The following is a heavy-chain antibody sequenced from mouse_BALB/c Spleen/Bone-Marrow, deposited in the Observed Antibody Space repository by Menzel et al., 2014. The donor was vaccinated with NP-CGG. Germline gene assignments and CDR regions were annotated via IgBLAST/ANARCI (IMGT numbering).Heavy chain of an antibody. V-gene: IGHV1S135*01. CDR3: ARGGYDVGTFAY. CDR2: IDPYNGDT. J-gene: IGHJ3*01. Sequence: VQLKQSGPELEKPGASVKISCKASGYSFTGYNMNWVKQTNGKSLEWIGNIDPYNGDTRYSQKFKGKATSTVDKSSSTSYMQLKSLTSEDSAVYYCARGGYDVGTFAYWGQGTLVTVSA. D-gene: IGHD2-14*01. CDR1: GYSFTGYN.